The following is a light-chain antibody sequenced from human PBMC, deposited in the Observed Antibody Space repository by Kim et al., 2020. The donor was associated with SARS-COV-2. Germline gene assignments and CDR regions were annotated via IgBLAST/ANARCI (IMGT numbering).Light chain of an antibody. V-gene: IGKV1-8*01. CDR1: QDIASF. Sequence: AIRITQSPSSLSASTGDRVTITCRASQDIASFLAWYQQKPGRAPKLLIYTASTLQSGVPSRFSGSGSGTDFTLTISCLQSEDFATYYCQQYYSYRYTFGQGTKLEI. J-gene: IGKJ2*01. CDR3: QQYYSYRYT. CDR2: TAS.